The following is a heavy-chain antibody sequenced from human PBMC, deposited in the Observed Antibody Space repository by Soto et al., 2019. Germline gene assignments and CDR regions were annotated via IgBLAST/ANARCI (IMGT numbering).Heavy chain of an antibody. J-gene: IGHJ3*02. D-gene: IGHD3-10*01. CDR1: GYTFTGYY. CDR3: ATPLWFGETAFDI. Sequence: ASVKVSCKASGYTFTGYYMHCVRQAPGQGLEWMGWINPNSGGTNYAQKFQGRVTMTRDTSISTAYMELSRLRSDDTAVYYCATPLWFGETAFDIWGQGTMVTVSS. V-gene: IGHV1-2*02. CDR2: INPNSGGT.